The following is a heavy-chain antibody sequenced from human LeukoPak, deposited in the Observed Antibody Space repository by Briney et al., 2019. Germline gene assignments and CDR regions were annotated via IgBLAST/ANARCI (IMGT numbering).Heavy chain of an antibody. CDR1: GGSISSYY. CDR3: ARARDSGWPDAFDI. Sequence: SETLSLTCTVSGGSISSYYWSWIRQPAGKGLEWIGRIYTSGSTNYNPSFKSRVTMSVDTSKNQFSLKLSSVTAADTAVYYCARARDSGWPDAFDIWGQGTMVTVSS. CDR2: IYTSGST. J-gene: IGHJ3*02. V-gene: IGHV4-4*07. D-gene: IGHD6-19*01.